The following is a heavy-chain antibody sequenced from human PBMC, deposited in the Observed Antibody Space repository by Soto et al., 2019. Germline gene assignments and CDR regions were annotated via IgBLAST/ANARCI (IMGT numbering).Heavy chain of an antibody. V-gene: IGHV4-38-2*01. D-gene: IGHD5-18*01. Sequence: SETLSLTCAVSGYSISSGYYWGWIRQPPGKGLEWIGSIYHSGSTYYNPSLKSRVTISVDTSKNQFSLKLSSVTAADTAVYYYARSGTGYSYGHGFDPWGQGTLVTVSS. CDR3: ARSGTGYSYGHGFDP. CDR2: IYHSGST. J-gene: IGHJ5*02. CDR1: GYSISSGYY.